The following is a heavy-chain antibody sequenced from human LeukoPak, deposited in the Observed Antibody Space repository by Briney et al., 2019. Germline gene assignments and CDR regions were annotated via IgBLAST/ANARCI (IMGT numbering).Heavy chain of an antibody. Sequence: ASVKVSCKASGGTFSSYAISWVRQAPGQGLEWMGGIIPIFGTANYAQKFQGRVTITTDESTSTAYMELSSLRSEDTAVYYCARVRDCSSGSCYWFDPWGQGTLVTVSS. J-gene: IGHJ5*02. D-gene: IGHD2-15*01. V-gene: IGHV1-69*05. CDR2: IIPIFGTA. CDR1: GGTFSSYA. CDR3: ARVRDCSSGSCYWFDP.